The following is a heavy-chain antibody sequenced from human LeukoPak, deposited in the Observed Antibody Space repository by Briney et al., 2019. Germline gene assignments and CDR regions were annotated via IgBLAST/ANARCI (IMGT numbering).Heavy chain of an antibody. CDR2: ISWDGGST. D-gene: IGHD5-12*01. CDR1: GFTFDDYA. J-gene: IGHJ4*02. Sequence: GGSLRPSCAASGFTFDDYAMHWVRQAPGKGLEWVSLISWDGGSTYYADSVKGRFTISRDNAKNSLYLQMNSLRAEDTAVYYCAREYSGYDLRWSRSFDYWGQGTLVTVSS. V-gene: IGHV3-43D*03. CDR3: AREYSGYDLRWSRSFDY.